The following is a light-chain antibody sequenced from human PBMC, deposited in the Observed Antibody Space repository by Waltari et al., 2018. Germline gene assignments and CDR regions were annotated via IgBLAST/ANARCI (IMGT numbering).Light chain of an antibody. J-gene: IGLJ1*01. CDR3: SSYTSSSTLYV. CDR1: RRDVGGYHY. CDR2: EVS. V-gene: IGLV2-14*01. Sequence: QSALTQPASVSGSPGPSLTISCTGTRRDVGGYHYVPWYQQHQGTAPKLMIYEVSNRPSWVSNRFSGSKACNTASLTISGLQAEDEADYYCSSYTSSSTLYVFGTGTKVTVL.